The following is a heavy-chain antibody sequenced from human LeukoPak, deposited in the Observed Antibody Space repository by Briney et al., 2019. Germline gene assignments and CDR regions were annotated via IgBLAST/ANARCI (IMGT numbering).Heavy chain of an antibody. CDR2: IRYDGSNK. CDR1: GFTFSSYG. J-gene: IGHJ3*02. CDR3: AKERSAYSSSWDSAAFDI. V-gene: IGHV3-30*02. D-gene: IGHD6-13*01. Sequence: PGGSLRLSCAASGFTFSSYGMHWVRQAPGKGLEWVAFIRYDGSNKYYADSVKGRFTISRDNSKNTLYLQMNSLRAEDTAMYYCAKERSAYSSSWDSAAFDIWGQGTMVTVSS.